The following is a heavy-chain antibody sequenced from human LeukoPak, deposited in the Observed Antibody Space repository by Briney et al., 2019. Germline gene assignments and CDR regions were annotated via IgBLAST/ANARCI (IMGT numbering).Heavy chain of an antibody. Sequence: PSETLSLTCTVSGGSISGYYWTWIRQPADKRLEWLGRMYTSGDTYYNPSLRSRLTISLDKAKNQISLDVRSVTAADTAVYFCARDTVFCVQIPGFYGLDLWGQGALVTVSS. CDR3: ARDTVFCVQIPGFYGLDL. D-gene: IGHD3-3*01. V-gene: IGHV4-4*07. CDR1: GGSISGYY. CDR2: MYTSGDT. J-gene: IGHJ4*02.